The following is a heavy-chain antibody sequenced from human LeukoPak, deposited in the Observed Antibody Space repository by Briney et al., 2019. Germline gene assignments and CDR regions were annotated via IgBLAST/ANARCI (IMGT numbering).Heavy chain of an antibody. CDR1: GGSFSGYY. CDR3: AGGWRIIGIAVAGTGFDY. V-gene: IGHV4-34*01. CDR2: INHSGST. Sequence: SETLSLTCAVYGGSFSGYYWSWIRQPPGKGLEWIGEINHSGSTNYNPSLKSRVTISVDTSKNQFSLKLSSATAADTAVYYCAGGWRIIGIAVAGTGFDYWGQGTLVTVSS. J-gene: IGHJ4*02. D-gene: IGHD6-19*01.